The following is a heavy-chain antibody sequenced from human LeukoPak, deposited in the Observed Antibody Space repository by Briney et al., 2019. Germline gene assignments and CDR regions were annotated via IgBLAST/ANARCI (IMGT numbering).Heavy chain of an antibody. CDR3: ARRTSSWGLDNALDY. Sequence: PSETLSLTCTVSGGSISSSSYYWGWIRQPPGKGLEWIGSIYYSGSTYYNPSLKSRVTISADTSKNQFSLKLSSVTAADTAVYYCARRTSSWGLDNALDYWGQGTLVTVSS. D-gene: IGHD6-13*01. J-gene: IGHJ4*02. V-gene: IGHV4-39*01. CDR2: IYYSGST. CDR1: GGSISSSSYY.